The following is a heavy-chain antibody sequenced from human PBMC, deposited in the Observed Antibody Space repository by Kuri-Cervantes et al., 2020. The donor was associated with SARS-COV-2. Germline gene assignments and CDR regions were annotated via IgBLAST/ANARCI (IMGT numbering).Heavy chain of an antibody. V-gene: IGHV1-2*02. CDR3: ARAAMAVYYFDY. J-gene: IGHJ4*02. D-gene: IGHD5-18*01. Sequence: ASVKVSCKASGYTFTGYYMHWVRQAPGQGLEWMGWTNPNSGGTNYAQKFQGRVTMTRDTSISTAYMELSRLRSDDTAVYYCARAAMAVYYFDYWGQGTLVTVSS. CDR1: GYTFTGYY. CDR2: TNPNSGGT.